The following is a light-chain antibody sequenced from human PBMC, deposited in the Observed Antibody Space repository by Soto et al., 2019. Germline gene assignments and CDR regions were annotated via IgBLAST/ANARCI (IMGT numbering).Light chain of an antibody. CDR3: SSYTSSSTYV. J-gene: IGLJ1*01. Sequence: QSVLTQPASVSGSPGQSITISCTGTSSDVGGYNYVSWYQQHPGKAPKLMIYEVSNRPSGVSNRFSGSKSGNTASLTISGLQAEDEADYYCSSYTSSSTYVFGIGTKATVL. CDR1: SSDVGGYNY. CDR2: EVS. V-gene: IGLV2-14*01.